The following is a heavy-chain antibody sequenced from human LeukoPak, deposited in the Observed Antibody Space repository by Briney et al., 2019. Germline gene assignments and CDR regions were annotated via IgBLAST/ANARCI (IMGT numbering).Heavy chain of an antibody. CDR3: ARDQGEKWLSTYYFDY. V-gene: IGHV3-21*01. CDR2: ISSSSSYI. Sequence: PGGSLRLSCAASGFTFSSYAMSWVRQAPGKGLEWVSSISSSSSYIYYADSVKGRFTISRDNAKNSLYLQMNSLRAEDTAVYYCARDQGEKWLSTYYFDYWGQGTLVTVSS. D-gene: IGHD5-12*01. CDR1: GFTFSSYA. J-gene: IGHJ4*02.